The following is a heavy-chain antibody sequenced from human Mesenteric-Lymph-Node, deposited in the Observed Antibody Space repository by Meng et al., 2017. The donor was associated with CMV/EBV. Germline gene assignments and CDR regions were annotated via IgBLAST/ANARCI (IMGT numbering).Heavy chain of an antibody. Sequence: ASVKVSCKASGYTFTSHGITWVRQAPGQGFEWMGWINTYNGNTKFAQKVQGRVTMTRDTSTTTVYMELRSLTSDDTAVYYCARVQCSTTSCYDNWFDPWGQGTLVTVSS. CDR2: INTYNGNT. CDR1: GYTFTSHG. J-gene: IGHJ5*02. D-gene: IGHD2-2*01. V-gene: IGHV1-18*01. CDR3: ARVQCSTTSCYDNWFDP.